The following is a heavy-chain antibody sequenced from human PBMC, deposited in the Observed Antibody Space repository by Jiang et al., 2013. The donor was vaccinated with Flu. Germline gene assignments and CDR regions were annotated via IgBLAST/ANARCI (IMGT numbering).Heavy chain of an antibody. CDR1: GYTFTSYD. D-gene: IGHD3-9*01. J-gene: IGHJ4*02. V-gene: IGHV1-18*01. Sequence: GAEVKKPGASVKVSCKASGYTFTSYDISWVRQAPGQGLEWMGWISAYNGNTNYAQKLQGRVTMTTDTSTSTAYMELRSLRSDDTAVYYCARGPRSWRYFDWSFDYWGQGTLVTVSS. CDR2: ISAYNGNT. CDR3: ARGPRSWRYFDWSFDY.